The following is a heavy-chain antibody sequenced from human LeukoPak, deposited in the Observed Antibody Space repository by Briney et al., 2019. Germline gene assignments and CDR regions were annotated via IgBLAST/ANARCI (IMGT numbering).Heavy chain of an antibody. CDR2: IWYDGSNK. CDR1: GFTFSSYG. CDR3: ARDGYCSSTSCLGDV. D-gene: IGHD2-2*03. J-gene: IGHJ6*02. Sequence: GGSLGLSCAASGFTFSSYGMHWVRQAPGKGLEWVAVIWYDGSNKYYADSVKGRFTISRDNSKNTLYPQMNSLRAEDTAVYYCARDGYCSSTSCLGDVWGQGTTVTVSS. V-gene: IGHV3-33*01.